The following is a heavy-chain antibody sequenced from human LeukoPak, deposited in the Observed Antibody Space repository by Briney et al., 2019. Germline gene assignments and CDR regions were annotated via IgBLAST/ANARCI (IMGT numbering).Heavy chain of an antibody. CDR1: GFTVSSSY. Sequence: GGSLRLSCAASGFTVSSSYMNWVRQVPGKGLEWVSGISASGGSTYYADSVKGRLTISRDNSKNTLYLQMNSLRAEDTAVYYCAKGFYDNSASGVFDIWGQGTMVTVSS. V-gene: IGHV3-23*01. D-gene: IGHD3-22*01. CDR3: AKGFYDNSASGVFDI. J-gene: IGHJ3*02. CDR2: ISASGGST.